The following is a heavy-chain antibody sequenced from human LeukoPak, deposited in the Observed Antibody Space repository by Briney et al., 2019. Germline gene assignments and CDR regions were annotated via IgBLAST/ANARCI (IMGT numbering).Heavy chain of an antibody. CDR1: GFTFSSDW. Sequence: GGSLRLSCAASGFTFSSDWMHWVRQAQGKGLVWVSRINSDGNSTSYADSVKGRFTISRDNAKNTLYLEMNSLRAEDTAVYYCSRGDDYGDYVRDWGQGTLVTVSS. CDR2: INSDGNST. D-gene: IGHD4-17*01. J-gene: IGHJ4*02. V-gene: IGHV3-74*01. CDR3: SRGDDYGDYVRD.